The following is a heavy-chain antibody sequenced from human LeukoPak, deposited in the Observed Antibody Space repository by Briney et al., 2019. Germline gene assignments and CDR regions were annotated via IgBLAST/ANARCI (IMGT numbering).Heavy chain of an antibody. CDR1: GGSISSSNW. Sequence: SGTLSLTCAVSGGSISSSNWWSWVRQPPGKGLEWIGEIYHSGSTNYNPSLKSRVTISVDKSKTQFSLKLSSVTAADTAVYYCAREGGYGGNSVSFDYWGQGTLVTVSS. CDR2: IYHSGST. CDR3: AREGGYGGNSVSFDY. D-gene: IGHD4-23*01. J-gene: IGHJ4*02. V-gene: IGHV4-4*02.